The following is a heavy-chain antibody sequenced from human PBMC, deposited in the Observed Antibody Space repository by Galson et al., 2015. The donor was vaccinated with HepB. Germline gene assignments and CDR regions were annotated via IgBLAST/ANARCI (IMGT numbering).Heavy chain of an antibody. V-gene: IGHV4-4*02. J-gene: IGHJ4*02. Sequence: ETLSLTCAVCGDSISNDRWWSWARQPPGEGLEWIGEAYHSGGTNYRPSLKSRVTISVDKSKNQFSLKLTSVTAADTAVYYCARAKEGRGYFDYWGQGTLVTVSS. D-gene: IGHD3-10*01. CDR3: ARAKEGRGYFDY. CDR1: GDSISNDRW. CDR2: AYHSGGT.